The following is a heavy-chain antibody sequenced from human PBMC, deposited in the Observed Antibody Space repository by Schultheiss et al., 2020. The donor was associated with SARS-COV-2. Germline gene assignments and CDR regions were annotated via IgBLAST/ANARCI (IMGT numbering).Heavy chain of an antibody. V-gene: IGHV4-59*12. CDR3: ARDDGYYYDSSGYYHDAFDI. Sequence: SETLSLTCTVSGGSISSYYWSWIRQPPGKGLEWIGYIYYSGSTNYNPSLKSRVTISVDTSKNQFSLKLSSVTAADTAVYYCARDDGYYYDSSGYYHDAFDIWGQGTMVTVSS. D-gene: IGHD3-22*01. J-gene: IGHJ3*02. CDR2: IYYSGST. CDR1: GGSISSYY.